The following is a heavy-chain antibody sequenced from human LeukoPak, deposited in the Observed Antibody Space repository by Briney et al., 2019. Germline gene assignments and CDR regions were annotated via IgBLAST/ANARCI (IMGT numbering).Heavy chain of an antibody. V-gene: IGHV1-46*03. D-gene: IGHD3-10*01. CDR1: GYTFTSYY. Sequence: ASVKVSCKASGYTFTSYYIHWVRQAPGQGLEWMGIINPSGGSTTYAQKFWGKVTMTRDTSTSTVYMQLSSLRSEDTAVYYCARGRDYYGSGSYLNDFWGQGTLVTVSS. CDR3: ARGRDYYGSGSYLNDF. J-gene: IGHJ4*02. CDR2: INPSGGST.